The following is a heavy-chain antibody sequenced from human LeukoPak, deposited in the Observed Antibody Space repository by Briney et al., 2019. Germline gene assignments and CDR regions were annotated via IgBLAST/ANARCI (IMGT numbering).Heavy chain of an antibody. CDR2: IWYDGSNK. J-gene: IGHJ4*02. D-gene: IGHD1-26*01. V-gene: IGHV3-33*01. CDR1: GFTFSGYG. CDR3: EVGATKDSGY. Sequence: PGGSLRLSCAASGFTFSGYGMHWVRQAPGKGLEWVAVIWYDGSNKYYADSVKGRFTISRDNSKNTLYLQMNSLRAEDTAVYYCEVGATKDSGYWGQGTLVTVSS.